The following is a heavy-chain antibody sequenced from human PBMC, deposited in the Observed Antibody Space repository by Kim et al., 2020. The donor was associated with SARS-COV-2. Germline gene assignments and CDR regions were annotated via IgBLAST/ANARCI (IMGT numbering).Heavy chain of an antibody. Sequence: STYYNPSLKSRVTISVDTSKNQFSLKLSSVTAADTAVYYCARARTTVHDYWGQGTLVTVSS. V-gene: IGHV4-31*02. CDR3: ARARTTVHDY. D-gene: IGHD4-17*01. J-gene: IGHJ4*02. CDR2: ST.